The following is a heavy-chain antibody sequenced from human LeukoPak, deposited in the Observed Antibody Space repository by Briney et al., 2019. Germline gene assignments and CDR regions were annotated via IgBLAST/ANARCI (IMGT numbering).Heavy chain of an antibody. V-gene: IGHV3-66*02. CDR3: ARLLSTSGWYCFVP. CDR2: IYSGGNT. Sequence: PGGSLRLSFAASGFTVHSNYMSWVRQAPGKGLEWVSVIYSGGNTYYPDSLKGRFTISRDNSKNPLYLQMNSLRAEDPAVYYCARLLSTSGWYCFVPWGQGTLVTVSS. CDR1: GFTVHSNY. D-gene: IGHD3-22*01. J-gene: IGHJ5*02.